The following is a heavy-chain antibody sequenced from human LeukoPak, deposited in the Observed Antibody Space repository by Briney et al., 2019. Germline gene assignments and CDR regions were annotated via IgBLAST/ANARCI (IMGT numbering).Heavy chain of an antibody. V-gene: IGHV3-7*03. D-gene: IGHD3-9*01. CDR3: AKGNYDILTGYYV. Sequence: GGSLRLSCAASGFTFSTYWMSWVRQAPGKGLQWVANVDQDETQKYYVDSVKGRFIISRDNAKNSLYLQMNSLRAEDTALYYCAKGNYDILTGYYVWGQGTLVTVSS. CDR1: GFTFSTYW. CDR2: VDQDETQK. J-gene: IGHJ4*02.